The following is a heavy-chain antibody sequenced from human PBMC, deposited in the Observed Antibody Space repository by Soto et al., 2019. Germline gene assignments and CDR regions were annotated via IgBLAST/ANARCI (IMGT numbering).Heavy chain of an antibody. J-gene: IGHJ4*02. CDR3: ARKLTGDRGSDY. CDR1: GCTFSSYA. D-gene: IGHD7-27*01. CDR2: IIPIFGTA. Sequence: SVKVSFKASGCTFSSYAISWVRQAPGQGLEWMGGIIPIFGTANYAQKFQGRVTITADESTSTAYMELSSLRSEDTAVYYCARKLTGDRGSDYWGQGTLVTVSS. V-gene: IGHV1-69*13.